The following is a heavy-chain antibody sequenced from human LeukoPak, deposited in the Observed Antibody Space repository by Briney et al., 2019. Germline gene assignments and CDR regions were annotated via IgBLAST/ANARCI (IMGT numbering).Heavy chain of an antibody. J-gene: IGHJ4*02. V-gene: IGHV4-34*01. CDR3: ARRVRRGASMVRGVSYYFDY. CDR2: INHSGST. Sequence: PSETLSLTCAVYGGSFSGYYWSWIRQPPGKGLEWIGEINHSGSTNYNPSPKSQVTISVDTSKKQFSLKLSSVTAADTAVYYCARRVRRGASMVRGVSYYFDYWGQGTLVTVSS. D-gene: IGHD3-10*01. CDR1: GGSFSGYY.